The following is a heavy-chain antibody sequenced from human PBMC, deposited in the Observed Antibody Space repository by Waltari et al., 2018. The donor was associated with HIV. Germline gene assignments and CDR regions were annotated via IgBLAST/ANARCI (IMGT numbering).Heavy chain of an antibody. D-gene: IGHD6-13*01. CDR3: ARDLAYSSTWPSY. Sequence: QVRLVESGGGVVQPGRSLRLSCDASAFSFGGSDRHWVRQTPDKGLEWVAGISFEGAKKNYIDSVKGRFTVSRDNSKNTMYLQMNNLRPDDTAVYYCARDLAYSSTWPSYWGQGTLVTVSS. J-gene: IGHJ4*02. V-gene: IGHV3-30*03. CDR1: AFSFGGSD. CDR2: ISFEGAKK.